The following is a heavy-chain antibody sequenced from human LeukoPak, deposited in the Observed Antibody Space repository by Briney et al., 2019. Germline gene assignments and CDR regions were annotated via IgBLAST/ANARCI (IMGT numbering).Heavy chain of an antibody. CDR1: GYTFTGYY. D-gene: IGHD2-2*02. CDR2: INPNSGGT. Sequence: ASVKVSCKASGYTFTGYYMHWVRQAPGQGLEWMGWINPNSGGTNYAQKFQGRVTMTRDTSISTAYMELSRLRSDDTAVYYCASQGGYYVVVPAAIRDWFDPWGQGTLVTVSS. CDR3: ASQGGYYVVVPAAIRDWFDP. J-gene: IGHJ5*02. V-gene: IGHV1-2*02.